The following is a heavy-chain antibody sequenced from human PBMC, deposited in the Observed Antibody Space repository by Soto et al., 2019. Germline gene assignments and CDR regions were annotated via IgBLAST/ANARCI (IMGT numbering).Heavy chain of an antibody. J-gene: IGHJ4*02. CDR2: IKSWTDGGRV. V-gene: IGHV3-15*02. CDR1: GFTFNSAW. CDR3: TTWRREKSFTSVSFYGEGAY. Sequence: EVPLVESGGALVKPGESLTLSCAASGFTFNSAWMTWVRQAPGKGLEWVGRIKSWTDGGRVDTAAPVKGRFTISRDDSKYTFSPQMNSLTSEDTAVYYGTTWRREKSFTSVSFYGEGAYWGQGTRVTVSS. D-gene: IGHD3-3*01.